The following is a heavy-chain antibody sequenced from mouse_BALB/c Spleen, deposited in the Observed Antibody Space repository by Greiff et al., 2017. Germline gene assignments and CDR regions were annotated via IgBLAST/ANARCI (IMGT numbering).Heavy chain of an antibody. CDR3: ARGAYGNYAMDY. CDR1: GFTFSSFG. D-gene: IGHD2-1*01. V-gene: IGHV5-17*02. J-gene: IGHJ4*01. Sequence: DVKLVESGGGLVQPGGSRKLSCAASGFTFSSFGMHWVRQAPEKGLEWVAYISSGSSTIYYADTVKGRFTISRDNPKNTLFLQMTSLRSEDTAMYYCARGAYGNYAMDYWGQGTSVTVSS. CDR2: ISSGSSTI.